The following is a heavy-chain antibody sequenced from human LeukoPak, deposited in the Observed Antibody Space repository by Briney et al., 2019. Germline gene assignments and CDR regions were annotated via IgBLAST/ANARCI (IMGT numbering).Heavy chain of an antibody. Sequence: SETLSLTCSVSGGSVSNYYWSRIRQPPGKGLEWIGYVYYTGSTNYNPSLTSRVTISLDTSKNQFSLKLSSVTAADTAVYYCARRRGNFWSDFYAFDYWGLGTLVTVSS. CDR1: GGSVSNYY. CDR3: ARRRGNFWSDFYAFDY. CDR2: VYYTGST. J-gene: IGHJ4*02. D-gene: IGHD3-3*01. V-gene: IGHV4-59*08.